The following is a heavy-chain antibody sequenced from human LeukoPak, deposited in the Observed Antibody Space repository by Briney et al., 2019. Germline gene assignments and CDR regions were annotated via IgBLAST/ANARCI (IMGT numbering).Heavy chain of an antibody. CDR3: AREGKRYCSSTSCRLLGY. CDR2: INPNSGGT. V-gene: IGHV1-2*02. CDR1: GYTFTGYY. J-gene: IGHJ4*02. Sequence: GASVKVSCKASGYTFTGYYMHWVRQAPGQGLEWMGWINPNSGGTNYAQKFQGRVTMTRDTFISTAYMELSRLRSDDTAVYYCAREGKRYCSSTSCRLLGYWGQGTLVTVSS. D-gene: IGHD2-2*01.